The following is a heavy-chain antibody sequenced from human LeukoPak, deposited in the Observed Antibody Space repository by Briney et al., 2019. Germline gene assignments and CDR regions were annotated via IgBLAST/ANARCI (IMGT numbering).Heavy chain of an antibody. Sequence: GGSLRLSCAASGFTFSSYGMHWVRQAPGKGLEWVAVISYDGSNKYYADSVKGRFTISRDNSKNTLYLQMNSLRAEDTAVYYCASVPVHCSGGSCPLDYWGQGTLVTVSS. J-gene: IGHJ4*02. D-gene: IGHD2-15*01. CDR1: GFTFSSYG. CDR3: ASVPVHCSGGSCPLDY. V-gene: IGHV3-30*03. CDR2: ISYDGSNK.